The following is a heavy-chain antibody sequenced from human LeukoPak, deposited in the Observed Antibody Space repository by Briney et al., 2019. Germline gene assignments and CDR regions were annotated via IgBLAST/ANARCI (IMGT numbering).Heavy chain of an antibody. Sequence: ASVKVSCKASGGTFSSYAISWVRRAPGQGLEWMGGIIPIFGTANYAQKFQGRVTITADESTSTAYMELSSLRSEDTAVYYCAREESDYGDYVHWGQGTLVTVSS. CDR1: GGTFSSYA. D-gene: IGHD4-17*01. J-gene: IGHJ4*02. CDR2: IIPIFGTA. V-gene: IGHV1-69*01. CDR3: AREESDYGDYVH.